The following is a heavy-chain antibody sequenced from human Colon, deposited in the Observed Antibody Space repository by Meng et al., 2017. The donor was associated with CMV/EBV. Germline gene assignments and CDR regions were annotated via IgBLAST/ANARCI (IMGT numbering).Heavy chain of an antibody. CDR2: ISDGGTP. V-gene: IGHV3-53*01. CDR1: GFSLSDYY. J-gene: IGHJ5*02. Sequence: GESLKISCTASGFSLSDYYMAWIRQAPGKGLEWVSVISDGGTPYYADSVNGRFTISRDNSKNTLYLQMNSLRAEDTAIYYCVRDLGGGYCRGASCRASWGQGTLVTVSS. CDR3: VRDLGGGYCRGASCRAS. D-gene: IGHD2-15*01.